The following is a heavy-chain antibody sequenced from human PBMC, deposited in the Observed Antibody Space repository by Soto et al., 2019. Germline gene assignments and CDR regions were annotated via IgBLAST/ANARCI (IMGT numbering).Heavy chain of an antibody. Sequence: QVQLVQSGAEVKKPGASVKVSCKASGYTFTSYGISWVRQAAGQGLEWMGWISAYNGNTNYAQKLQGRVTMTTDTSTSTAYMELRSLRSDDTTVYYCARDLPVSRSSSWLPSFDYWGQGTLVTVSS. V-gene: IGHV1-18*01. CDR3: ARDLPVSRSSSWLPSFDY. J-gene: IGHJ4*02. CDR2: ISAYNGNT. CDR1: GYTFTSYG. D-gene: IGHD6-13*01.